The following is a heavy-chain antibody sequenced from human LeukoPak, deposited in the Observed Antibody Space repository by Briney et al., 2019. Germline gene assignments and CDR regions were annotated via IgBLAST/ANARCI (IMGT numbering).Heavy chain of an antibody. CDR3: ARGWTDLYYFDY. J-gene: IGHJ4*02. V-gene: IGHV3-20*04. CDR2: INWNGVST. Sequence: PGGSLRLSCAASGFTFDDYGMSWVRQAPGKGLEWVSGINWNGVSTGYADSVKGRFTISRDNAKNSLYLQMNSLRAEDTALYYCARGWTDLYYFDYWGQGTLVTVSS. D-gene: IGHD1-1*01. CDR1: GFTFDDYG.